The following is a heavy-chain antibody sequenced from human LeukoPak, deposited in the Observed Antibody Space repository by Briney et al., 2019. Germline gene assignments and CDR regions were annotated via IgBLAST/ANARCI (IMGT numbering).Heavy chain of an antibody. J-gene: IGHJ6*03. CDR2: ISSSSSTI. CDR1: GFIFGTYS. V-gene: IGHV3-48*01. CDR3: ARGRGSYDTYYYYNYYMDV. Sequence: GGSLRLSCAASGFIFGTYSMNWVRQAPGKGLEWVSYISSSSSTIYYADSVKGRFTISRDNAKNSLYLQMNSLRAEDTAVYLCARGRGSYDTYYYYNYYMDVWGKGTTVTVSS. D-gene: IGHD1-26*01.